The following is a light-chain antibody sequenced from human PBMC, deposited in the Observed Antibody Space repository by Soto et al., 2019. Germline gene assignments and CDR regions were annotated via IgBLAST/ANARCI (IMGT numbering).Light chain of an antibody. Sequence: EIVLTQSPATLSLSPGERATLSCRASQSVSSYLAWYQQKPGQAPRLLIYRASTRAAGLPDRFSGSGSETEFTLTICSLQSEDFAVYYCQQYNKWPITFGQGTRLE. V-gene: IGKV3-15*01. CDR3: QQYNKWPIT. CDR2: RAS. J-gene: IGKJ5*01. CDR1: QSVSSY.